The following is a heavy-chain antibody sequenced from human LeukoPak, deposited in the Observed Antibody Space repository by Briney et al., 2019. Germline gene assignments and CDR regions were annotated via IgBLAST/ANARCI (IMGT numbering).Heavy chain of an antibody. V-gene: IGHV4-39*01. J-gene: IGHJ4*02. CDR1: GGSIRSGRYY. CDR3: ARGEPMVRGVIGY. Sequence: SETLSLTCTVSGGSIRSGRYYWGWIRQPPGKGLEWIASISYDGNTYYNPSLKNRVTISVDTSKNQFSLKLSSVTAADTAVYYCARGEPMVRGVIGYWGQGTLVNVSS. D-gene: IGHD3-10*01. CDR2: ISYDGNT.